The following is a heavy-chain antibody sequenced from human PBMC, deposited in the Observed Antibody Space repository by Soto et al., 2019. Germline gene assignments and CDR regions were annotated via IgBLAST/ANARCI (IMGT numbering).Heavy chain of an antibody. CDR2: INTDNGNT. V-gene: IGHV1-3*04. D-gene: IGHD3-22*01. Sequence: QVQLVQSGAEVKHPGASVKVSCKSSGYTFTHYAMHWVRQAPGQGLEWLGWINTDNGNTAFSPKFQGRVSITMDTSAGTAYVDLSSLLSEDTGVYYCARQGDSRIVRYTFDIWGQGTLVTVAS. CDR1: GYTFTHYA. CDR3: ARQGDSRIVRYTFDI. J-gene: IGHJ3*02.